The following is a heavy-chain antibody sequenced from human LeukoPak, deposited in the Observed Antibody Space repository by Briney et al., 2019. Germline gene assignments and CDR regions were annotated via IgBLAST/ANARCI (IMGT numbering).Heavy chain of an antibody. CDR1: GFTVSSNY. D-gene: IGHD5-12*01. J-gene: IGHJ4*02. CDR2: IYSGGST. V-gene: IGHV3-53*01. CDR3: ARGDSGYDSPLDY. Sequence: PGGSLRLSCAASGFTVSSNYMSWVRQAPGKGLEWVSVIYSGGSTYYADSVKGRFTISRDNSKNTQYLQMNSLRAEDTAVYYCARGDSGYDSPLDYWGQGTLVTVSS.